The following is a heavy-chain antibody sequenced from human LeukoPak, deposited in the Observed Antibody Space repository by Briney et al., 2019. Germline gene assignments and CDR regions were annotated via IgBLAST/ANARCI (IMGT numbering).Heavy chain of an antibody. CDR2: ILNGGGT. D-gene: IGHD3-10*01. V-gene: IGHV4-4*07. J-gene: IGHJ6*02. CDR1: GGSISTYY. CDR3: ARGSMGGSGSYYRDYYYGMDV. Sequence: SETLSLACTVSGGSISTYYWTWIRQPAGKGLEWIGRILNGGGTNYNPSPKSRVTMSVDTSKNQFSLNLNSVTAADTAVYYCARGSMGGSGSYYRDYYYGMDVWGQGTTVTVSS.